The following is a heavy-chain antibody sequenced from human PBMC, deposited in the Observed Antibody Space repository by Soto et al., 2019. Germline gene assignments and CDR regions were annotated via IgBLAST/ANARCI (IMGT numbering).Heavy chain of an antibody. D-gene: IGHD2-15*01. CDR2: INHSGST. Sequence: QVQLQQWGAGLLKPSETLSLTCAVYGGSFSGYYWSWIRQPPGKGLEWIGEINHSGSTNYNPSLKSRVTLSVDTSKNRFALKLSSVTAADTAVYYCARGRGGYCSGGSCYSVRNWFDPWGQGTLVTVSS. CDR1: GGSFSGYY. J-gene: IGHJ5*02. CDR3: ARGRGGYCSGGSCYSVRNWFDP. V-gene: IGHV4-34*01.